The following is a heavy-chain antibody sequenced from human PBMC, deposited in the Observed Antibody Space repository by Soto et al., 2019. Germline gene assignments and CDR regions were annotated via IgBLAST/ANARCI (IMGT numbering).Heavy chain of an antibody. Sequence: PSETLSLTCTVSGGSISSYYWSWIRQPAGKGLEWIGRIYTSGSTNYNPSLKSRVTMSVDTSENQFSLNLSSVTAAADTAVYYCARGRITLANDAFDIWGQGTMVTVSS. CDR2: IYTSGST. V-gene: IGHV4-4*07. D-gene: IGHD3-10*01. CDR3: ARGRITLANDAFDI. J-gene: IGHJ3*02. CDR1: GGSISSYY.